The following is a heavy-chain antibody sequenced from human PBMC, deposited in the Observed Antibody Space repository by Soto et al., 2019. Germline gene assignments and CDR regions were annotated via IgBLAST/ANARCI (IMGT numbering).Heavy chain of an antibody. CDR3: ARDRYRSTDHWYFDL. Sequence: PSETLSLTCTVSGGSISSYYWSWIRQPPGKGLEWIGYIYYSGSTNYNPSLKSRVTISVDTSKNQFSLKLSSVTAADTAVYYCARDRYRSTDHWYFDLWGRGTLVTVSS. D-gene: IGHD6-13*01. CDR1: GGSISSYY. V-gene: IGHV4-59*01. J-gene: IGHJ2*01. CDR2: IYYSGST.